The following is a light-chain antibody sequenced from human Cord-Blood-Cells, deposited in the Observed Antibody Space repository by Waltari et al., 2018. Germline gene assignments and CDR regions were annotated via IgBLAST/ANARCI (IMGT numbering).Light chain of an antibody. CDR2: DAS. CDR1: QDISNY. CDR3: QQYDNLPPRLT. Sequence: DIQMTKSPSSLSASVGDRVNITCQASQDISNYLNWYQQKPGKAPKLLIYDASNLETGVPSRFSGSGSGTDFTFTISSLQPEDIATYYCQQYDNLPPRLTFGGGTKVEIK. J-gene: IGKJ4*01. V-gene: IGKV1-33*01.